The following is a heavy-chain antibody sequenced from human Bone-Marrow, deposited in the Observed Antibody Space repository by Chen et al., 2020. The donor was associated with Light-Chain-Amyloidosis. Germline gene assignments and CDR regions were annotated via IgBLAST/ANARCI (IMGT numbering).Heavy chain of an antibody. CDR1: GDDFSDYA. Sequence: QVQLVQSGAEVKKPGSSVKVSCKAPGDDFSDYALRWLRQAPGQGLEWMGYFIPVLERANYAQNFQGRVTIAADTATHTAYMELDSLRSEDTAGYYCARPARTYDYRSGPYYNFLNYGMDVWCQGTTVIVSS. V-gene: IGHV1-69*06. J-gene: IGHJ6*02. CDR3: ARPARTYDYRSGPYYNFLNYGMDV. CDR2: FIPVLERA. D-gene: IGHD3-10*01.